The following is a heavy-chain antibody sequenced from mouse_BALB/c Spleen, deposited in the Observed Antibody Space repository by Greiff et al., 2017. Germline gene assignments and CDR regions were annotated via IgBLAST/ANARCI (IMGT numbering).Heavy chain of an antibody. CDR3: ARSGYGNRDY. CDR1: GYTFTDYA. V-gene: IGHV1-67*01. Sequence: QVQLQQSGPELVKPGASVKMSCKGSGYTFTDYAMHWVKQSHAKSLEWIGVISTYYGDASYNQKFKGKATLTVDKSSSTAYMQLNSLTSEDSAVYYCARSGYGNRDYWGQGTTLTVSS. CDR2: ISTYYGDA. J-gene: IGHJ2*01. D-gene: IGHD2-10*02.